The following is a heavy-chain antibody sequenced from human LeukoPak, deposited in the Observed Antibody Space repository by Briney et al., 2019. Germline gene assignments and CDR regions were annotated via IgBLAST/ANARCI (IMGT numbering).Heavy chain of an antibody. CDR2: ISSTSSNT. J-gene: IGHJ4*02. D-gene: IGHD6-25*01. CDR1: GFTFSSYS. Sequence: GGSLTLACAASGFTFSSYSMDWVRQAPGKGLEWVSSISSTSSNTYYADSVKGRFTISRDNAKNSLYLQMNSLRAEDTAVYYCAKDIRRLPSRCFDYWGQGTLVTVSS. V-gene: IGHV3-21*06. CDR3: AKDIRRLPSRCFDY.